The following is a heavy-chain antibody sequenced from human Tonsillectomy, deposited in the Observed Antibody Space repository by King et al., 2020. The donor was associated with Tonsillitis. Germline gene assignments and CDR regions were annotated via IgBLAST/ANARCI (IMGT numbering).Heavy chain of an antibody. CDR3: ARLTPTKYYYGSGSDSQRDY. CDR1: GGTFSSYA. J-gene: IGHJ4*02. D-gene: IGHD3-10*01. CDR2: IIPIFGTA. V-gene: IGHV1-69*01. Sequence: QLVQSGAEVKKPGSSVKVSCKASGGTFSSYAISWVRQAPGQGLEWMGGIIPIFGTANYAQKFQGRVTITADESTSTAYMELSSLRSEDTAVYYCARLTPTKYYYGSGSDSQRDYWGQGTLVTVSS.